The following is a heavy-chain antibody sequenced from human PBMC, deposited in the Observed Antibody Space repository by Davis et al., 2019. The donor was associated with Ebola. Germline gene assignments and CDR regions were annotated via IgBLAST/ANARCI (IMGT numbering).Heavy chain of an antibody. CDR3: ARGGYCSGGSCYYNTWFDP. D-gene: IGHD2-15*01. CDR1: GFVFSSYA. Sequence: GGSLRLSCAASGFVFSSYAMSWVRQAPGQGLEWMGGIIPIFRTANYAQKFQGRVTITADESTSTAYMELSSLRSEDTAVYFCARGGYCSGGSCYYNTWFDPWGQGTLVTVSS. J-gene: IGHJ5*02. CDR2: IIPIFRTA. V-gene: IGHV1-69*01.